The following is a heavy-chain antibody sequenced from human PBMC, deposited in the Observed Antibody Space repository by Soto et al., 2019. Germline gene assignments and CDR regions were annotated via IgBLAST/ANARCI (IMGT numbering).Heavy chain of an antibody. V-gene: IGHV1-18*04. CDR3: ARGDSTGSPTGWFDP. J-gene: IGHJ5*02. CDR1: GYTFTRYS. Sequence: QVQLVQSGAEVRKPGASVQVSCKASGYTFTRYSINWVRQAPGQGLEWVGWISNYNGDTKYAEKFQVRVTLTTDTFTTTSYMDLRSLTSDDTAMYFCARGDSTGSPTGWFDPWGQGTLVTVLS. CDR2: ISNYNGDT. D-gene: IGHD6-19*01.